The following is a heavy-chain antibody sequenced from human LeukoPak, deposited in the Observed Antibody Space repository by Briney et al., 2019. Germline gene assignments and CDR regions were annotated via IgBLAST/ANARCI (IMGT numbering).Heavy chain of an antibody. V-gene: IGHV4-34*01. CDR2: INHSGST. D-gene: IGHD5-18*01. J-gene: IGHJ4*02. Sequence: TSETLSLTCAVYGGSFSGYYWSWIRQPPGKGLEWIGEINHSGSTNYNPSLKSRVTISVDTSKNQFSLKLSSVTAADTAVYYCARGAPIGAQRGYSYGWWGQGTLVTVFS. CDR1: GGSFSGYY. CDR3: ARGAPIGAQRGYSYGW.